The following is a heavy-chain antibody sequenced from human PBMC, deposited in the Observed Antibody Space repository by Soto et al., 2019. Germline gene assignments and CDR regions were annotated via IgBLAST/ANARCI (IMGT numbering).Heavy chain of an antibody. J-gene: IGHJ6*02. V-gene: IGHV4-34*01. CDR1: GGSFSGYY. CDR3: ARVRADYYDSSGYYYYYYYYGMDV. CDR2: INHSGST. Sequence: SETLSLTCAVYGGSFSGYYWSWIRQPPGKGLEWIGEINHSGSTNYNSSLKSRVTISVDTSKNQFSLKLSSVTAADTAVYYCARVRADYYDSSGYYYYYYYYGMDVWGQGTTVTVSS. D-gene: IGHD3-22*01.